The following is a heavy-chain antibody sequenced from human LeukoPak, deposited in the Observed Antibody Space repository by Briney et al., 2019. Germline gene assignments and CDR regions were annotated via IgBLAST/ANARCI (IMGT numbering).Heavy chain of an antibody. CDR1: GFSFTDYP. CDR3: ATDQRYAFDY. CDR2: ISTTAEGAKYA. D-gene: IGHD3-9*01. Sequence: GGSLRLSCATSGFSFTDYPMNWVRQAPGKGLEWMSNISTTAEGAKYAYYADSVKGRVTISRDDGKNTLYLHMNSLRDDDTAVYYCATDQRYAFDYWGQGILVIVSS. V-gene: IGHV3-48*02. J-gene: IGHJ4*02.